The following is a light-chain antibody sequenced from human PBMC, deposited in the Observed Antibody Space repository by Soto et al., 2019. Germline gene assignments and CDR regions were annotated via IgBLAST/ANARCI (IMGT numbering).Light chain of an antibody. CDR1: SSDIVGYNY. CDR3: SSYTTSNTRQIV. Sequence: QSALTHPASGSGSPGQSITISCTGTSSDIVGYNYVSWYQHHPGKAHKLIIYDVTNRPSGVSNPFSGSKSRNAASLTISGLQPQDEADYYCSSYTTSNTRQIVFGTGTKVTAL. CDR2: DVT. V-gene: IGLV2-14*03. J-gene: IGLJ1*01.